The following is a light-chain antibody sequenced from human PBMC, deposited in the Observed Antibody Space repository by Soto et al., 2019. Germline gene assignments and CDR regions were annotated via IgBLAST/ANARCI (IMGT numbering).Light chain of an antibody. V-gene: IGLV1-47*02. CDR3: EAWDDSLRGHV. J-gene: IGLJ1*01. CDR2: NSN. CDR1: RSDIGSNF. Sequence: QSVLSQPPSASGTPGQTVIISCSGSRSDIGSNFVNWYQHLPGTAPKLLIYNSNQRPSGVPDRFSGSKSGTAASLAISGLRSEDEADYFCEAWDDSLRGHVFGTGTKVTVL.